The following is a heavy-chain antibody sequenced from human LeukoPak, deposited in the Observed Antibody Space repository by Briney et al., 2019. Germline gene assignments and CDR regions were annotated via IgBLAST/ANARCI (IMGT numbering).Heavy chain of an antibody. J-gene: IGHJ4*02. CDR1: GFTFSSYA. V-gene: IGHV3-23*01. D-gene: IGHD4-17*01. CDR2: ISGSGGST. CDR3: VKPRATVTDYFDY. Sequence: GGSLRLSCAASGFTFSSYAMSWVRQAPGKGLEWVSAISGSGGSTYYADSVKGRFTISRDNSKNTLYLQMDSLRAEDTAVYYCVKPRATVTDYFDYWGQGTLVTVSS.